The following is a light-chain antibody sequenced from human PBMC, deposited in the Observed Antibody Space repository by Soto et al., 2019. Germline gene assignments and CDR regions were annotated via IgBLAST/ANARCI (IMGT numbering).Light chain of an antibody. CDR1: QSISSSY. J-gene: IGKJ2*01. Sequence: EIVLTQSPGTLSLSPGERATLSCRASQSISSSYLAWYQQKPGQAPRLLIYAASSRATGIPDRFSGSGSGTDFTLNISRLETEDFAVYYCQQYGSSSYTFGQGTQLEIK. V-gene: IGKV3-20*01. CDR2: AAS. CDR3: QQYGSSSYT.